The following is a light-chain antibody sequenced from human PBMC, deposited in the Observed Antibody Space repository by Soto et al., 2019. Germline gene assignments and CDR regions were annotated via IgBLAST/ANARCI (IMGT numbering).Light chain of an antibody. J-gene: IGKJ1*01. CDR1: QSVSSD. Sequence: VVTQSPATLSVFPRETATLSCRASQSVSSDLAWYQQRPGQAPRLLIYGASTRATGIPARFRGSGSGTEFRLTISSLQSEDFATYYCQQYNTWHPKMAFGRGTKV. CDR2: GAS. CDR3: QQYNTWHPKMA. V-gene: IGKV3-15*01.